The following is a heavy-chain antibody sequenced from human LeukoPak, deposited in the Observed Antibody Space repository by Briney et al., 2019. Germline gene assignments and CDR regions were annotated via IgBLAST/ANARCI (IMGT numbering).Heavy chain of an antibody. CDR2: ISSSSSYI. D-gene: IGHD5-18*01. Sequence: GGSLRLSCAASGFTFSSYNMNWVRQAPGKGLEWVSSISSSSSYIYYADSVKGRFTISRDNAKNSLYLQMNSLRAEDTAVYYCARFSDTAMVIDYWGQGTLVTVSS. CDR1: GFTFSSYN. CDR3: ARFSDTAMVIDY. V-gene: IGHV3-21*01. J-gene: IGHJ4*02.